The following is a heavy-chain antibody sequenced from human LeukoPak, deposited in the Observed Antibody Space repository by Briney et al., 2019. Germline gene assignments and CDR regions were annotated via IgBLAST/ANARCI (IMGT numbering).Heavy chain of an antibody. V-gene: IGHV3-9*01. D-gene: IGHD3-22*01. J-gene: IGHJ1*01. Sequence: GGSLRLSCAASGFTFDDYAMHWVRQAPGKGLEWVSGISWNSGSIGYADSVKGRFTISRDNAKNSLYLQMNSLRAEDTALYYCAKVGNSNGYYSAEYFQHWGQGTLVTVSS. CDR2: ISWNSGSI. CDR3: AKVGNSNGYYSAEYFQH. CDR1: GFTFDDYA.